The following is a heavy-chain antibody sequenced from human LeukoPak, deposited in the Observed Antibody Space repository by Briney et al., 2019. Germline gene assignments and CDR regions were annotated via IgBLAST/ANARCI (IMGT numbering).Heavy chain of an antibody. V-gene: IGHV3-23*01. CDR2: ISSSGGNT. D-gene: IGHD3-16*02. J-gene: IGHJ3*01. CDR3: AKDIQLST. Sequence: PGGSLRLSCAASGFTFSDSAMTWVRQVPGKGLEWVSLISSSGGNTYYADSVKGRFTISRDNSKNTLSLQMNSLRVEDTAIYYCAKDIQLSTWGLGTMVTVSP. CDR1: GFTFSDSA.